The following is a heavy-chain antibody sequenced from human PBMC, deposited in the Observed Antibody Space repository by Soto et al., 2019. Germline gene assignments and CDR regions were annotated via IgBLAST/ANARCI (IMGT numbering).Heavy chain of an antibody. Sequence: ASVKVSCKVSGYTLTELSMHWVRQAPGKGLEWMGGFDPEDGETIYAQKFQGRVTMTEDTSTDTAYMDLSSLRSEDTAVYYCATGIAAAGHFDFWGQGTLVTVSS. J-gene: IGHJ4*02. V-gene: IGHV1-24*01. CDR1: GYTLTELS. CDR2: FDPEDGET. D-gene: IGHD6-13*01. CDR3: ATGIAAAGHFDF.